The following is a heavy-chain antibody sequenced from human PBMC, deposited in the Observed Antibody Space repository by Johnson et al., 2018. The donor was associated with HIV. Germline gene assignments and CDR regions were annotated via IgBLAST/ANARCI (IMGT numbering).Heavy chain of an antibody. CDR3: AKVAQGVDDAFDI. Sequence: GVVVQPGRSLRLSCAASGFTFSSYAMHWVRQAPGKGLEWVAVISYDGSNRYYADSVTGRFTISRDNSKNTLYLQMNSLRAEDTAVYYCAKVAQGVDDAFDIWGQGTMVTVSS. CDR2: ISYDGSNR. V-gene: IGHV3-30*04. D-gene: IGHD3-10*01. CDR1: GFTFSSYA. J-gene: IGHJ3*02.